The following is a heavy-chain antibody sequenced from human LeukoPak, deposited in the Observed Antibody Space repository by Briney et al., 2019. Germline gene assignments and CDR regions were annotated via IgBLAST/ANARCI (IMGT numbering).Heavy chain of an antibody. D-gene: IGHD2-21*02. CDR1: GFTFSSYA. J-gene: IGHJ3*02. V-gene: IGHV3-23*01. CDR2: ISGSGGST. Sequence: PGGSLRLSCAASGFTFSSYAMSWVRQAPGKGLEWVSAISGSGGSTYYADSVKGRFTISRDNSKNTLYLQMNSLRAEDTAVYYCASTNCGGDCQGAFDIWGQGTMVTVSS. CDR3: ASTNCGGDCQGAFDI.